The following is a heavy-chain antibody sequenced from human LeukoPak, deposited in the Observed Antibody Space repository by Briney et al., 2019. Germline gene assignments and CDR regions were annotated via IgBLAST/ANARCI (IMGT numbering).Heavy chain of an antibody. CDR2: IYSGGST. CDR1: GFTVSSNY. D-gene: IGHD2-15*01. Sequence: GGSLRLSCAASGFTVSSNYMSWVRQAPGKGLEWVSVIYSGGSTYYADSVKGRFTISRDNSKNTLYLQMNSLRAEDTVVYYCARAGVGYCSGGSCYSGYYYYGMDVWGQGTTVTVSS. V-gene: IGHV3-53*01. CDR3: ARAGVGYCSGGSCYSGYYYYGMDV. J-gene: IGHJ6*02.